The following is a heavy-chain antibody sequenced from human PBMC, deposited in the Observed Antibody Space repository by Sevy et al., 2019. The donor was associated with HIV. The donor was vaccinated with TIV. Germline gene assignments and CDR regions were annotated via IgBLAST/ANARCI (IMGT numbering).Heavy chain of an antibody. CDR2: ISSSSSYI. CDR1: GFTFSSYS. V-gene: IGHV3-21*01. CDR3: ARDMRDYVWGNYPIDY. Sequence: GGSQRLSCAASGFTFSSYSMNWVRQAPGKGLEWVSSISSSSSYIYYADSVKGRFTISRDNAKNSLYLQMNSLRAEDTAVYYCARDMRDYVWGNYPIDYWGQGTLVTVSS. D-gene: IGHD3-16*02. J-gene: IGHJ4*02.